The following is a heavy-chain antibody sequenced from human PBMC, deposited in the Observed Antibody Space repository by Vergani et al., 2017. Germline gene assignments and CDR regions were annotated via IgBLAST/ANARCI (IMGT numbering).Heavy chain of an antibody. Sequence: QVQLQESGPGLVKPSQTLSLTCTVSGASINNDFYYWHWIRQPAGKGLEWIGRIYVSGITDYNSSLQSRVSMSVDTSKNQFSLTLTSVTAADTAVYYCARDSPEEVGSGLRGALLWGQGTLVTVSS. V-gene: IGHV4-61*02. CDR1: GASINNDFYY. CDR3: ARDSPEEVGSGLRGALL. J-gene: IGHJ4*02. D-gene: IGHD3-10*01. CDR2: IYVSGIT.